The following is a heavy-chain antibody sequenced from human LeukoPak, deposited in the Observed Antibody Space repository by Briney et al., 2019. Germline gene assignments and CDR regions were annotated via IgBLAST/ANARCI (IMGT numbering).Heavy chain of an antibody. D-gene: IGHD4-17*01. CDR1: GDSISSRSYY. V-gene: IGHV4-39*01. J-gene: IGHJ4*02. Sequence: SETLSLTCTVSGDSISSRSYYWGWICQPPGKGLEWIGSMYFGGTKDYNPSLKSRVTISVDTPKNQFSLKLSSVTAADTAVYYCAGQTVNKSSFDYRGQGTLVTVSS. CDR3: AGQTVNKSSFDY. CDR2: MYFGGTK.